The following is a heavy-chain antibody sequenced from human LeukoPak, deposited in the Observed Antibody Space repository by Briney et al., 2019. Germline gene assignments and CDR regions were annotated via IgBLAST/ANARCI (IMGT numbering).Heavy chain of an antibody. D-gene: IGHD5-18*01. J-gene: IGHJ3*02. Sequence: GGSLRLSCAASGFTFSSYEMNWVRQAPGKGLEWVSYISSSGSTIYYADSVKGRFTISRDNAKNSLYLQMNSLRAEDTAVYYCARDRSSGIQLWSPRGAFDIWGQGTMVTVSS. CDR3: ARDRSSGIQLWSPRGAFDI. CDR1: GFTFSSYE. CDR2: ISSSGSTI. V-gene: IGHV3-48*03.